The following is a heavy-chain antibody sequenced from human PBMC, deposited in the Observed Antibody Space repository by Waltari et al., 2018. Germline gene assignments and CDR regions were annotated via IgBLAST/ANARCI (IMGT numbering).Heavy chain of an antibody. CDR3: ARRLSGDSAFDS. CDR2: LAYSGST. V-gene: IGHV4-61*03. CDR1: GEFLHSGSHS. Sequence: QVQLQESGPGLVKPSDTLSLTCTVSGEFLHSGSHSWTWLRQPPGKGLEWIGYLAYSGSTNYHPSLKSRVTISEDTSKNHFSLRLTSVTAADTAVYYCARRLSGDSAFDSWGQGTLVTVSS. J-gene: IGHJ4*02. D-gene: IGHD2-21*02.